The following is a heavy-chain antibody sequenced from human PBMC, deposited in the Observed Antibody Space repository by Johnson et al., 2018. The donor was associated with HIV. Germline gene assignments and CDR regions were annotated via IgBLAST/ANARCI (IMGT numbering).Heavy chain of an antibody. CDR2: ISYDGSNK. CDR3: AKDSEWTIFGVVTAQGAFDI. J-gene: IGHJ3*02. D-gene: IGHD3-3*01. CDR1: GFSFSSYA. Sequence: QVQVVESGGGVVQPGRSLRLSCAGSGFSFSSYAMHWVRQAPGKGLAWVAVISYDGSNKYYADSVQGRFTISRDNSKNTLYLQMNSLRAEDTAVYYCAKDSEWTIFGVVTAQGAFDIWGQGTMVTVSS. V-gene: IGHV3-30*04.